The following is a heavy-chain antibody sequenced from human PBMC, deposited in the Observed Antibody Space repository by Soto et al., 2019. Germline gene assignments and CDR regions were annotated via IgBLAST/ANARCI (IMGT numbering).Heavy chain of an antibody. J-gene: IGHJ4*02. Sequence: SETLSLTCTVSGGSISSSNYYWGWIRQPPGKGLEWIASIYYTGSPYNNPSLRSRVTMSVDTSQNQFSLKLTSVTAADTAVYYCARILHDSSGYYYFDSWGQGTPVTVSS. V-gene: IGHV4-39*01. CDR1: GGSISSSNYY. CDR2: IYYTGSP. D-gene: IGHD3-22*01. CDR3: ARILHDSSGYYYFDS.